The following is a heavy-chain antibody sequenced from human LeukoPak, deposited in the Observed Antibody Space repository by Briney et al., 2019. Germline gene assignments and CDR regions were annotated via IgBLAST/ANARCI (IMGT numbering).Heavy chain of an antibody. CDR3: ARDPYTSGSDY. Sequence: GGSLRLSCAASGFSFTSYAMSWIRQAPGKGLEWVSYISNGGRSGYTIYYADSVKGRFTISRDNAKNSLYLQMNSLRAEDTAVYFCARDPYTSGSDYWGQGTLVTVSS. CDR2: ISNGGRSGYTI. J-gene: IGHJ4*02. CDR1: GFSFTSYA. V-gene: IGHV3-11*01. D-gene: IGHD6-19*01.